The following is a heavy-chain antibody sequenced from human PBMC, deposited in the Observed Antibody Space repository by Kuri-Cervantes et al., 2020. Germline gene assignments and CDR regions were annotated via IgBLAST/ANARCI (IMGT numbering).Heavy chain of an antibody. J-gene: IGHJ4*02. V-gene: IGHV1-2*04. CDR2: INPNSGGT. Sequence: ASVKVSCKASGYTFTGYYMHWVRQAPGQGLEWMGWINPNSGGTNYAQKFQGWVTMTRDTSISTAYMELSRLRSDDTAVYYCARTPKRPGYYYDSSGYYFDYWGQGTLVTVSS. CDR3: ARTPKRPGYYYDSSGYYFDY. CDR1: GYTFTGYY. D-gene: IGHD3-22*01.